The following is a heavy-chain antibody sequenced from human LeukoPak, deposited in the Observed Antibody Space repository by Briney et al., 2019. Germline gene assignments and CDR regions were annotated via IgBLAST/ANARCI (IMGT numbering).Heavy chain of an antibody. J-gene: IGHJ4*02. Sequence: SETLSLTCTVSGGSISSSSYYWGWIRQPPGKVLEWIGSIYYSGSTYYNPSLKSRVTISVDTSKNQFSLKLSSVTAADTAVYYCASYCSGGSCNIDYWGQGTLVTVSS. D-gene: IGHD2-15*01. V-gene: IGHV4-39*07. CDR1: GGSISSSSYY. CDR3: ASYCSGGSCNIDY. CDR2: IYYSGST.